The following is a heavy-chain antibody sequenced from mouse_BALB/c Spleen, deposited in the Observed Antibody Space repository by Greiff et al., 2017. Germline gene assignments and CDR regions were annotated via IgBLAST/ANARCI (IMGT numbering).Heavy chain of an antibody. J-gene: IGHJ1*01. Sequence: VQLQQSGPELVKPGASVKMSCKASGYTFTSYVMHWVKQKPGQGLEWIGYINPYNDGTKYNEKFKGKATLTSDKSSSAAYMELSSLTSEDSAVYYCARNYGSRRWYFDVWGAGTTVTVSS. CDR3: ARNYGSRRWYFDV. CDR1: GYTFTSYV. D-gene: IGHD1-1*01. V-gene: IGHV1-14*01. CDR2: INPYNDGT.